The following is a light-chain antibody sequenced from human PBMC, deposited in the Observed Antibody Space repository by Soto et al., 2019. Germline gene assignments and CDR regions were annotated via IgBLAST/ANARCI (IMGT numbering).Light chain of an antibody. CDR3: QQYSSWPRT. CDR2: GAS. Sequence: EIVMTQSPATLSVSPGERATLSCRASQNILTNLAWYQQKPGQAPRLLVYGASTRATDAPPRFRGSGSGTEFSLAISSLQSEDFGAYYCQQYSSWPRTFGKGSKVEIK. J-gene: IGKJ1*01. V-gene: IGKV3-15*01. CDR1: QNILTN.